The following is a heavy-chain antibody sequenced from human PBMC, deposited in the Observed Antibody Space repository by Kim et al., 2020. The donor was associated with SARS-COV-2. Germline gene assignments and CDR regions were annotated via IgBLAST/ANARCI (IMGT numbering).Heavy chain of an antibody. D-gene: IGHD2-15*01. J-gene: IGHJ4*02. V-gene: IGHV5-51*01. CDR1: GYSFTSYW. Sequence: GESLKISCKGSGYSFTSYWIGWVRQMPGKGLEWMGIIYPGDSDTRYSPSFQGQVTISADKSISTAYLQWSSLKASDTAMYYCARHSTSGYCSGGSCPCDYWGQGTLVTVSS. CDR3: ARHSTSGYCSGGSCPCDY. CDR2: IYPGDSDT.